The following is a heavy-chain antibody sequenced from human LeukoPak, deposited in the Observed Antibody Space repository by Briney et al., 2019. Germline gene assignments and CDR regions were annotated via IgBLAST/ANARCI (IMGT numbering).Heavy chain of an antibody. J-gene: IGHJ6*02. CDR1: GFTFSSYG. CDR3: ARDLDYGGNSIGDYYYYGMDV. D-gene: IGHD4-23*01. CDR2: IWYDGSNK. V-gene: IGHV3-33*01. Sequence: GGSLRLSCAASGFTFSSYGMHWVRQAPGKGLEWVAVIWYDGSNKYYADSVKGRFTISRDNSKNTLYLQMNSLRAEDTAVYYCARDLDYGGNSIGDYYYYGMDVWGQGTTVTVSS.